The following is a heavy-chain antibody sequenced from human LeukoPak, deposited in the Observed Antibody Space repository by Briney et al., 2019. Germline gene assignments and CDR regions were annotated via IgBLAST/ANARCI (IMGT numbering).Heavy chain of an antibody. CDR2: ISRGGGGST. D-gene: IGHD4-17*01. Sequence: GGSLRLSCAASGFTFSTYDMSWVRQAPGKGLECVASISRGGGGSTYLVDSVKGRFTIYRDNSKNTLYLQMNSLRADDTAVYYCLKKGQNGDYGKPDWGQGTLVTVSS. CDR3: LKKGQNGDYGKPD. V-gene: IGHV3-23*01. J-gene: IGHJ4*02. CDR1: GFTFSTYD.